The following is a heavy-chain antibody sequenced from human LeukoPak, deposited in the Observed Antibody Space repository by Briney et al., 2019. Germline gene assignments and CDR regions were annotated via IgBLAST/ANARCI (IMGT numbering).Heavy chain of an antibody. V-gene: IGHV3-7*01. J-gene: IGHJ6*03. CDR2: IKQDGSEK. CDR1: GFTFSIYW. D-gene: IGHD5-18*01. Sequence: GGSLRLSCAASGFTFSIYWMSWVRQAPGKGLEWVANIKQDGSEKYYVDSVKGRFTISRDNAKNSLYLEMNSLRAEDTAVYYCAREDTAMVLAIYYYYYMDVWGKGTTVTISS. CDR3: AREDTAMVLAIYYYYYMDV.